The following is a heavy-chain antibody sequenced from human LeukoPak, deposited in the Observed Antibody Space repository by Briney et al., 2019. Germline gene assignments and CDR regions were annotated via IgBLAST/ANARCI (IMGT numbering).Heavy chain of an antibody. CDR3: ARAYCSGGTCFDY. J-gene: IGHJ4*02. CDR1: GGSISGYF. Sequence: SETLSLTCTVSGGSISGYFWSWIRQPPGKGLEWVGYIYYSGSTSQNPSLKSRVTISVDTSKNLFSLKLNSVTAADTAVYYCARAYCSGGTCFDYWGQGTLVTVSS. D-gene: IGHD2-15*01. V-gene: IGHV4-59*01. CDR2: IYYSGST.